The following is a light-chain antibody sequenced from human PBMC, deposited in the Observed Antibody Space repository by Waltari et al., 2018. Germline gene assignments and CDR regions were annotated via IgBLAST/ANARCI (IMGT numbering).Light chain of an antibody. V-gene: IGLV2-14*03. CDR1: TSDVGAHKF. CDR2: DVN. CDR3: SSYTSSSTLV. J-gene: IGLJ2*01. Sequence: QSALTQPASVSGSPGQSVTISCFGSTSDVGAHKFVSWYQQHPCEVPKLLIYDVNNRPSGVSNRFSGSKSGNTASLTISGLQPEDDSYYYRSSYTSSSTLVFGGGTKLTVL.